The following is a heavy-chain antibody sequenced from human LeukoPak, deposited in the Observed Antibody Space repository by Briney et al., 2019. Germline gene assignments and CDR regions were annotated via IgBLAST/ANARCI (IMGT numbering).Heavy chain of an antibody. CDR3: ARAGSGSYYNGDFDY. V-gene: IGHV4-30-2*01. J-gene: IGHJ4*02. Sequence: SETLSLTCTVSGGSISSGGYYWSWIRQPPGKGLEWIGYIYHSGSTYYNPSLKSRVTLSVDTSKNQFSLKLSSVTAADTAVYYCARAGSGSYYNGDFDYWGQGTLVTVSS. CDR2: IYHSGST. CDR1: GGSISSGGYY. D-gene: IGHD3-10*01.